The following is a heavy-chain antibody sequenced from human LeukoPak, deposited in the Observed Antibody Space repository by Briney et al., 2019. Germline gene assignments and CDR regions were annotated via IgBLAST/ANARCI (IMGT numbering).Heavy chain of an antibody. V-gene: IGHV4-61*01. CDR2: IYYSGST. Sequence: PSETLSLTCTVSGGSVSSGSYYWSWIRQPPGKGLEWIGYIYYSGSTYYNPSLKSRVTISVDTSKNQFSLKLSSVTAADTAVYYCATVETYDSSGFDYWGQGTLVTVSS. CDR3: ATVETYDSSGFDY. J-gene: IGHJ4*02. CDR1: GGSVSSGSYY. D-gene: IGHD3-22*01.